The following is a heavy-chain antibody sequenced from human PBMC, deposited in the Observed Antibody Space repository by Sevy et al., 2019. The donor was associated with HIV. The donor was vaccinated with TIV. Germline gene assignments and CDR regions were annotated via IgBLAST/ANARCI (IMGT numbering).Heavy chain of an antibody. CDR2: SYPGDSDT. CDR3: ARPDSYGDFDY. Sequence: GESLKISCKGSGYSFTSYWIGWVRQMPGKGLDLMGISYPGDSDTRYSPSFQGQVTISADKSISTAYLQWSSMKASDNAMYYCARPDSYGDFDYWCHGTLVTVSS. D-gene: IGHD5-18*01. V-gene: IGHV5-51*01. CDR1: GYSFTSYW. J-gene: IGHJ4*01.